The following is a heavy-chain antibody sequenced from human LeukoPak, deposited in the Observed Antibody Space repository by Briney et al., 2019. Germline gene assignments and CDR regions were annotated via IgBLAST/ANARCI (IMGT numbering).Heavy chain of an antibody. J-gene: IGHJ2*01. V-gene: IGHV4-59*08. D-gene: IGHD5-12*01. CDR2: TYYSGST. CDR1: GGFISSYY. CDR3: ARRGAYSGNDLAWYFDL. Sequence: SEALSLTCTVSGGFISSYYWSWIRQPPGKGLEWIGYTYYSGSTSYNPSLKSRVTMSADTSKNQFSLRLSSVTAADTAVYYCARRGAYSGNDLAWYFDLWGRGTLVTVPS.